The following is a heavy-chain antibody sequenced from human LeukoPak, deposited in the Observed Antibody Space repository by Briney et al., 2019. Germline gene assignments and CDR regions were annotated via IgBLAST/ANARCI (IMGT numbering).Heavy chain of an antibody. Sequence: PGGSLRLSCAASGFTFSSYAMSWVRQAPGKGLEWVSAISGSGGSTYYADSRKGRFTISRDNSKNTLHLQMNSLRAEDTAVYYCKKRKYCSSTSCPAGPFDIWGQGTMVTVSS. CDR1: GFTFSSYA. CDR2: ISGSGGST. D-gene: IGHD2-2*01. V-gene: IGHV3-23*01. CDR3: KKRKYCSSTSCPAGPFDI. J-gene: IGHJ3*02.